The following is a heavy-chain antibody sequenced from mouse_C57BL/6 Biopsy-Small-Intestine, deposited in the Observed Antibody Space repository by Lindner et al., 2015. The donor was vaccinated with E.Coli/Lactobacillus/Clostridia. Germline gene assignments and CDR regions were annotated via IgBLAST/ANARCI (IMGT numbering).Heavy chain of an antibody. V-gene: IGHV1-42*01. CDR2: INPSTGGT. CDR1: GYSFTGYY. CDR3: AKGELRPDYYAMDY. Sequence: VQLQESGPELVKPGASVKISCKASGYSFTGYYMNWVKQSPEKSLEWIGEINPSTGGTTYNQKFKAKATLSVDKSSSTAYMQLKNQTSEDSAVYYCAKGELRPDYYAMDYWGQGTSVTVSS. D-gene: IGHD1-1*01. J-gene: IGHJ4*01.